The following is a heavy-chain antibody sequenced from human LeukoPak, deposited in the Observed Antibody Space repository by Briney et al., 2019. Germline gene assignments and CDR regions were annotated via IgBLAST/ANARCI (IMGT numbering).Heavy chain of an antibody. D-gene: IGHD1-26*01. CDR1: GFTFSNAW. Sequence: PGGSLRLSCAASGFTFSNAWMSWVRQAPGKGLEWVGRIKSKTDGGTTDYAAPVKGRFTISRDDSKNTLYLQMNSLKTKDTAVYYCTTDPALIVGATLTFDYWGQGTLVTVSS. CDR2: IKSKTDGGTT. CDR3: TTDPALIVGATLTFDY. V-gene: IGHV3-15*01. J-gene: IGHJ4*02.